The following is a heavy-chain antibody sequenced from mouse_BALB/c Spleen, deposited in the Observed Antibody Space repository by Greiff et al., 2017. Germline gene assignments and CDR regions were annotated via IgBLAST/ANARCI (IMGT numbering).Heavy chain of an antibody. CDR3: TRSDYGSSYLAWFAY. J-gene: IGHJ3*01. Sequence: EVQLQQSGTVLARPGASVKMSCKASGYTFTSYWMHWVKQRPGQGLEWIGAIYPGNSDTSYNQKFKGKAKLTAVTSTSTAYMELSSLTNEDSAVYYCTRSDYGSSYLAWFAYWGQGTLVTVSA. CDR2: IYPGNSDT. V-gene: IGHV1-5*01. D-gene: IGHD1-1*01. CDR1: GYTFTSYW.